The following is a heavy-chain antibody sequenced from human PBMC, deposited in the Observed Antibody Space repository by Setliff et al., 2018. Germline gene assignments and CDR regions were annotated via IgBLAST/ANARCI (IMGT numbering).Heavy chain of an antibody. D-gene: IGHD3-3*01. V-gene: IGHV3-30*01. CDR3: ARDRSAGLDNFWSGSLEY. CDR1: GFTFSSYA. Sequence: GGSLRLSCAASGFTFSSYAMHLVRQSPGKGLEWVAVIAFDGINIYYADSVKGRFTIARDNSKNMLYWQMNSLRPGDTDVYYAARDRSAGLDNFWSGSLEYWGQGTLVAVSS. J-gene: IGHJ4*02. CDR2: IAFDGINI.